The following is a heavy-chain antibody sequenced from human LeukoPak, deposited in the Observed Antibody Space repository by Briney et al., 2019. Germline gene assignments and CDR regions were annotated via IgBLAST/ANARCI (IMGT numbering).Heavy chain of an antibody. Sequence: GRSLRLSCAASGFTFSSYAMHWVRQAPDKGLEWVAVISYDGSNKYYADSVKGRFTISRDNSKNTLYLQMNSLRAEDTAVYYCARGSQGLWWLQPGDYWGQGTLVTVSS. CDR3: ARGSQGLWWLQPGDY. D-gene: IGHD5-12*01. CDR1: GFTFSSYA. J-gene: IGHJ4*02. V-gene: IGHV3-30*04. CDR2: ISYDGSNK.